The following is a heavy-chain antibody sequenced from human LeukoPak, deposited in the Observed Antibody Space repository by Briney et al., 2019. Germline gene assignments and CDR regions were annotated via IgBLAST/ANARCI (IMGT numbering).Heavy chain of an antibody. CDR1: GGSFSSYA. J-gene: IGHJ4*02. CDR3: ARSRDIVVVPAAMGGEGFFDY. D-gene: IGHD2-2*01. CDR2: IIPIFGTA. Sequence: ASVKVSCKACGGSFSSYAISWVRQAPGQGLEWMGGIIPIFGTANYAQKFQGRVTTTADESTSTAYLELSSLRSEDTAVYYCARSRDIVVVPAAMGGEGFFDYWGQGTLVTVSS. V-gene: IGHV1-69*13.